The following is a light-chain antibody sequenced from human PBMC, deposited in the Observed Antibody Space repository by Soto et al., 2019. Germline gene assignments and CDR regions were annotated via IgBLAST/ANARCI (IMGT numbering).Light chain of an antibody. V-gene: IGKV3-20*01. CDR3: QQYGSLSWT. J-gene: IGKJ1*01. Sequence: DIVLTQSPGTLSLSPGERATLSCRASQSVSSNYLAWYQQKPGQAPRLLIHGASTRATGVPDRFSGCGSGTDFTLTISRLEPEDFAVYHCQQYGSLSWTFGQGTKVDIK. CDR2: GAS. CDR1: QSVSSNY.